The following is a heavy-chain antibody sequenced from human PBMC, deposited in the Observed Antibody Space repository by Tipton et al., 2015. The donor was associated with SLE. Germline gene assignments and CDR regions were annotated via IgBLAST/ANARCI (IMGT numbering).Heavy chain of an antibody. CDR3: ARQSMAARPDFDF. J-gene: IGHJ4*02. D-gene: IGHD6-6*01. CDR2: FYYIGST. Sequence: TLSLTCTVSGGSISSSDYYWGWIRQPPGKGLEWIGSFYYIGSTYYNPSLKSRVSISVDTSKNQFSLILNSVTAADTAVYYCARQSMAARPDFDFWGQGTLVTVSS. V-gene: IGHV4-39*07. CDR1: GGSISSSDYY.